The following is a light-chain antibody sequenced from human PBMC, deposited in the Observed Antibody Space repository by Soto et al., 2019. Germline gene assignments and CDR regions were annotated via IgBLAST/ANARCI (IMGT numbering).Light chain of an antibody. CDR3: QQYHSYSYT. CDR1: QSVSSW. CDR2: KAS. V-gene: IGKV1-5*03. J-gene: IGKJ2*01. Sequence: DIQMTQSPSTLSASVGDRVTITCRASQSVSSWLAWYQQKPGKAPNLLIFKASNLENGVPSRFSDSGSGTEFTLTISSLQPDDFATYYCQQYHSYSYTFGQGTKLEI.